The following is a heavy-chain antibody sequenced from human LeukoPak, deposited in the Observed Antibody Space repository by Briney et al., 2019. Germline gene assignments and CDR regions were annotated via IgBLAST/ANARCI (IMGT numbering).Heavy chain of an antibody. V-gene: IGHV3-7*01. J-gene: IGHJ6*03. Sequence: PGGSLRLSCAASGFTFSSYWMSWVRQAPGKGLEWVANIKQDGSEKYYVDSVKGRFTISRDNAKNSLYLQMNSLRAEDTAVYYCARDMVRGVIINGYYMDVWGKGTTVTVSS. CDR2: IKQDGSEK. CDR3: ARDMVRGVIINGYYMDV. D-gene: IGHD3-10*01. CDR1: GFTFSSYW.